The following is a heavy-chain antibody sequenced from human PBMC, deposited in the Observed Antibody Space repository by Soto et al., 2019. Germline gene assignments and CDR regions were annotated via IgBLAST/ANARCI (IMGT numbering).Heavy chain of an antibody. Sequence: EVQLLESGGGLVQPGGSLRLSCAASGFTFSSYAMSWVRQAPGKGLEWVSAISGSGGSTYYADSVKGRFTISRDNSKNTLNLQMNSLRAEDTAVYYCALYSSSWYRAYWGQGTLVTVSS. CDR2: ISGSGGST. D-gene: IGHD6-13*01. CDR1: GFTFSSYA. CDR3: ALYSSSWYRAY. V-gene: IGHV3-23*01. J-gene: IGHJ4*02.